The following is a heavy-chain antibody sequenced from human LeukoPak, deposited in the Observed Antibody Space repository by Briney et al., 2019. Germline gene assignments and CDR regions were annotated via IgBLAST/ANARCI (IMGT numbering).Heavy chain of an antibody. J-gene: IGHJ4*02. V-gene: IGHV4-34*01. D-gene: IGHD3-22*01. CDR3: ARGGYVIDY. CDR1: GGSFSGYY. Sequence: PETLSLTCAVYGGSFSGYYWSWIRQPPGKGLEWIGEINHSGSTNYNPSLKSRVTISVDTSKSQFSLKLSSVTAADTAVYYCARGGYVIDYWGQGTLVTVSS. CDR2: INHSGST.